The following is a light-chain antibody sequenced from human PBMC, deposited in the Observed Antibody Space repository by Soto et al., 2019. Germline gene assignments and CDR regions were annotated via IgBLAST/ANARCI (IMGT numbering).Light chain of an antibody. J-gene: IGKJ1*01. V-gene: IGKV1-5*03. Sequence: DIKMTQSPSTMSASVEDTVIITCRAKQSSSNWLAWYQQRPGKTPKLLISEAPKLESGVPSRFIGSGSGTEFTLTSSSLQPDDLATYYCQQYITYPYAFGQGNKVDIK. CDR1: QSSSNW. CDR2: EAP. CDR3: QQYITYPYA.